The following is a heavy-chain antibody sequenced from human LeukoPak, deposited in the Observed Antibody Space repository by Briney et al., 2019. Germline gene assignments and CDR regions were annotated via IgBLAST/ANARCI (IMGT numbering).Heavy chain of an antibody. Sequence: SETLSLTCAVYGGSFSGYYWSWIRQPPGKGLEWIGEINHSGSTNYKPSLKSRVTVSVDTSKNQFSLKLSSVTAADTAVYYCAAADPGRYFDYWGQGTLVTVS. J-gene: IGHJ4*02. CDR1: GGSFSGYY. V-gene: IGHV4-34*01. CDR3: AAADPGRYFDY. CDR2: INHSGST. D-gene: IGHD6-13*01.